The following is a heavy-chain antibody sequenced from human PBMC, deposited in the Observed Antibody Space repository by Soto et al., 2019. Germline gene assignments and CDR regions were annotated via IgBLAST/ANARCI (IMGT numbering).Heavy chain of an antibody. Sequence: QGQLLQSGDEVKKPGASVRVSCRASGYDFTSYGISWVRQAPGQGLEWVSWISAYNGKRDTAQKFLGRVTMTLDTSTDTAHMELGDLTSADTAVYYCARGRIVASIHDAFEIWGQGTMVAVSS. CDR3: ARGRIVASIHDAFEI. J-gene: IGHJ3*02. CDR2: ISAYNGKR. D-gene: IGHD2-21*01. CDR1: GYDFTSYG. V-gene: IGHV1-18*01.